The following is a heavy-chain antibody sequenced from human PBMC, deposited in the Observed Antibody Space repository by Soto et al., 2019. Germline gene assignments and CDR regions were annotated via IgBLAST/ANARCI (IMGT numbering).Heavy chain of an antibody. D-gene: IGHD3-10*01. Sequence: SETLSLTCTVSGGSIRSGAFYWSWIRQHPGKGLEWIGYIYSSGTTYYNPSLKSRLTISVDTSRNQFSLRLTSITAADTAVYYCAATSYYYGSGSYYFSYYYGMAVLGQGTTVTVSS. CDR3: AATSYYYGSGSYYFSYYYGMAV. CDR1: GGSIRSGAFY. J-gene: IGHJ6*02. CDR2: IYSSGTT. V-gene: IGHV4-31*03.